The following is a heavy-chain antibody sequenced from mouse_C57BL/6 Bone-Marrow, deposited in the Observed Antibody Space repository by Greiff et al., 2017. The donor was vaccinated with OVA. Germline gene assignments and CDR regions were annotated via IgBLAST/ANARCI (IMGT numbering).Heavy chain of an antibody. CDR1: GFTFSDYY. V-gene: IGHV5-12*01. Sequence: DVKLVESGGGLVQPGGSLKLSCAASGFTFSDYYMYWVRQTPEKRLEWVAYISNGGGSTYYPDTVTGRFTISRDNAKNTLYLQMSRLKSEDTAMYYCARRTAQAFAMDYWGQGTSGTVAS. CDR2: ISNGGGST. J-gene: IGHJ4*01. CDR3: ARRTAQAFAMDY. D-gene: IGHD3-2*02.